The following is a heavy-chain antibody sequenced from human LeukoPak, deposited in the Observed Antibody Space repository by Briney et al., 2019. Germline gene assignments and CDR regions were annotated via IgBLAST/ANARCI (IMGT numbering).Heavy chain of an antibody. CDR1: GFTVSSNN. D-gene: IGHD3-9*01. J-gene: IGHJ6*02. V-gene: IGHV3-66*02. CDR3: ARDRELRYFDWLPTPYYYYYGMDV. Sequence: GGSLRLSCAACGFTVSSNNMSWLPQAPGKGLEWGSIHYCGGSTYYADSVKGRFTISRDNSKNTLYLQMNSLRAEDTAVYYCARDRELRYFDWLPTPYYYYYGMDVWGQGAKVTVSS. CDR2: HYCGGST.